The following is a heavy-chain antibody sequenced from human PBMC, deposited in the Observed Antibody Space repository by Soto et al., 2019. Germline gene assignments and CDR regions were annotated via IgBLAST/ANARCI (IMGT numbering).Heavy chain of an antibody. CDR1: GYTLTHYY. V-gene: IGHV1-46*01. Sequence: VQLVQSGAEVKKPGASVKVSCKSSGYTLTHYYMHWVRQAPGQWPEWVGVINPSTLVTSYAQKFKGTVPMPRAPSTSTVYVALTSMISEATGGCDWARNGQTYAWYYVDNWGQGTLVTVSS. CDR2: INPSTLVT. J-gene: IGHJ4*02. CDR3: ARNGQTYAWYYVDN. D-gene: IGHD3-16*01.